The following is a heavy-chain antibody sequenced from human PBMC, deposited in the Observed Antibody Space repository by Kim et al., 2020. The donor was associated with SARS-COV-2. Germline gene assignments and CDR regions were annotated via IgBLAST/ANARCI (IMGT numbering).Heavy chain of an antibody. D-gene: IGHD6-19*01. CDR1: GFTFSSYE. CDR3: VRGGAGGWYGGDY. Sequence: GGSLRLSCAASGFTFSSYEMNWVRQAPGKGLEWVSYISSTSNTIHHADSVKGRFTISRDNAKSSLHLHMSSLTAEDTAVYYCVRGGAGGWYGGDYWGQGTLVTVSS. CDR2: ISSTSNTI. V-gene: IGHV3-48*03. J-gene: IGHJ4*02.